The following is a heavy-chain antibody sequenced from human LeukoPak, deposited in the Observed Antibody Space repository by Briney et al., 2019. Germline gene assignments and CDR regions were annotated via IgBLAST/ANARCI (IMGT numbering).Heavy chain of an antibody. V-gene: IGHV1-18*01. J-gene: IGHJ4*02. D-gene: IGHD3-3*01. Sequence: ASVKVSCKASGYTFTSYGISWVQQAPGQGLEWMGWISAYNGNTNYAQKLQGRVTMTTDTSTSTAYMELRSLRSDDTAVYYCARPIDYDFWSGPGGLDYWGQGTLVTVSS. CDR3: ARPIDYDFWSGPGGLDY. CDR1: GYTFTSYG. CDR2: ISAYNGNT.